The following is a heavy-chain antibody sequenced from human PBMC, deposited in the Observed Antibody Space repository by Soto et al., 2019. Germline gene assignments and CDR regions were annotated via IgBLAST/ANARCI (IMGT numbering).Heavy chain of an antibody. D-gene: IGHD1-1*01. CDR3: GRSQAMSTTGDYGY. Sequence: SETLSLTCTVSGGSISSSSYYWGWIRQPPGKGLEWIGSIYYSGSTYYNPSLKSRVIISVDTSKNQFSLKVFSVTAADTAVYYCGRSQAMSTTGDYGYWGQGTLVTVSS. CDR1: GGSISSSSYY. J-gene: IGHJ4*02. CDR2: IYYSGST. V-gene: IGHV4-39*01.